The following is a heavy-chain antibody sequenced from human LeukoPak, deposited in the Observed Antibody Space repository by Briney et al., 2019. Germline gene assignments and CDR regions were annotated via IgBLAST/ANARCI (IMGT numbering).Heavy chain of an antibody. CDR1: GYSISSGYY. CDR3: ARDGLYNWFDP. V-gene: IGHV4-38-2*02. J-gene: IGHJ5*02. Sequence: PSETLSLTCTVSGYSISSGYYWGWIRQPPGKGLEWIGSIYHSGSTYYNPSLKSRVTISVDTSKNQFSLKLSSVTAADTAVYYCARDGLYNWFDPWGQGTLVTVSS. CDR2: IYHSGST. D-gene: IGHD3/OR15-3a*01.